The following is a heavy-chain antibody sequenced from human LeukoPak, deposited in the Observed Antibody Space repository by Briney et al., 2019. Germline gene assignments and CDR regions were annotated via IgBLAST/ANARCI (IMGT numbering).Heavy chain of an antibody. CDR3: ARVDSRYYYYGMDV. CDR2: IKQDGSEK. D-gene: IGHD6-13*01. V-gene: IGHV3-7*01. CDR1: GFTFSSYW. J-gene: IGHJ6*02. Sequence: PGGSLRLSCAASGFTFSSYWMSWVRQAPGKGLEWVANIKQDGSEKYYVDSVKGRFTISRDNAKNSLYLQMNSLRAEDTAVYYCARVDSRYYYYGMDVWGQGTTVTVSS.